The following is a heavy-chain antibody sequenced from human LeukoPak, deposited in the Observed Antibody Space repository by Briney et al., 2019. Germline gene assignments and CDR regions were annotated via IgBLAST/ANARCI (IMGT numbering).Heavy chain of an antibody. D-gene: IGHD6-19*01. CDR3: ARMTSSGWYAAGYYFDY. CDR1: GYTFGTHW. CDR2: INPSGDFR. J-gene: IGHJ4*02. Sequence: ASVKVSCKASGYTFGTHWMHWVRQAPGQGLEWMGIINPSGDFRSYAQKFQGRITVTRDMSTRTVYMELSDLRPEDTAVYYCARMTSSGWYAAGYYFDYWGQGTLVTVSS. V-gene: IGHV1-46*01.